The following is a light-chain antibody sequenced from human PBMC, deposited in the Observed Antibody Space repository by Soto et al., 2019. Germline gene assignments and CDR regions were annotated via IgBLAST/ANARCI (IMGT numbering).Light chain of an antibody. CDR2: DAS. V-gene: IGKV1-27*01. Sequence: DMQMTQSPASLSVSLGDRVTITCRASQGVSNYLAWYQQKPGQAPKLLIYDASNLESGVPARFSGSGSGTDFTLTISSLQPEDVATYYCQQYSNSHVTFGQGTKVEIK. CDR1: QGVSNY. CDR3: QQYSNSHVT. J-gene: IGKJ1*01.